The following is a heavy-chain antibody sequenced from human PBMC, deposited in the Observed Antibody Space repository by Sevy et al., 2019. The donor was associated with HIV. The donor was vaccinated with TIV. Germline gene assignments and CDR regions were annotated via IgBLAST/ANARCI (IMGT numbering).Heavy chain of an antibody. D-gene: IGHD4-17*01. V-gene: IGHV1-69*10. CDR1: GGTFSSYG. J-gene: IGHJ6*02. CDR3: ATDGYNTLKDYGGNSGFYYYYGMDV. Sequence: ASVKVSCKASGGTFSSYGISWVRQAPGQGLEWMGGIIPILGTVNYAQKFQGRVTMTEDTSTDTAYMELSSLRSEDTAVYYCATDGYNTLKDYGGNSGFYYYYGMDVWGQGTTVTVSS. CDR2: IIPILGTV.